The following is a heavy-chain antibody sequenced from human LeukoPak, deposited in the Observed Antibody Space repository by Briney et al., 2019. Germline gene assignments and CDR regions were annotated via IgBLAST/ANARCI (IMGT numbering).Heavy chain of an antibody. CDR2: FDPEDGET. Sequence: ASVKVSCKVSGYTLTELSMHWVRQAPGKGLEWMGGFDPEDGETIYAQKFQGRVTMTEDTSTDTAYMELSSLRSEDTAVYYCASAVAVGDYFDYWGQGTLVTVSS. CDR3: ASAVAVGDYFDY. V-gene: IGHV1-24*01. J-gene: IGHJ4*02. CDR1: GYTLTELS.